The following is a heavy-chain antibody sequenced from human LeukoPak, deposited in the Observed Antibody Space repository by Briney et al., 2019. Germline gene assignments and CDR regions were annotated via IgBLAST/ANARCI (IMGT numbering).Heavy chain of an antibody. CDR3: ARDSHQWLVPSYYYYMDV. J-gene: IGHJ6*03. Sequence: SETLSLTCTVSGYPISSGYYWGWIRQPPGKGLEWIGSIYHSGSTYYNPSLKSRVTISVDTSKNQFSLKLSSVTAADTAVYYCARDSHQWLVPSYYYYMDVWGKGTTVTVSS. CDR1: GYPISSGYY. CDR2: IYHSGST. V-gene: IGHV4-38-2*02. D-gene: IGHD6-19*01.